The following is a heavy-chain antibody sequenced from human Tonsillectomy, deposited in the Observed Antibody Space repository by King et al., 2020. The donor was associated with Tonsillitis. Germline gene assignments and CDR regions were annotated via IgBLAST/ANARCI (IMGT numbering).Heavy chain of an antibody. Sequence: VQLQESGPGLVKPSETLSLTCNVSGDSISSYYLNWIRQPAGKGLEWIGRIYTSGSTNYNPSLKSRVSMSVDTSKSQFSLKLTSVTAADTGVYYCAGILKWFGELSAFDIWGQGTMVSVAS. CDR2: IYTSGST. V-gene: IGHV4-4*07. D-gene: IGHD3-10*01. CDR3: AGILKWFGELSAFDI. CDR1: GDSISSYY. J-gene: IGHJ3*02.